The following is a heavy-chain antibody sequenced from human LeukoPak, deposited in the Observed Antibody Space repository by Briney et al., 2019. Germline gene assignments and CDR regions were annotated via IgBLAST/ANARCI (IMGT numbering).Heavy chain of an antibody. CDR1: GFTFSSYA. J-gene: IGHJ6*02. CDR3: ARHQHYGMDV. CDR2: ISYDGSNK. Sequence: GRSLRLSCAASGFTFSSYAMHWVRQAPGKGLEWVAVISYDGSNKYYADSVKGRFTISRDNSKNTLYLQMNSLRAEDTAVYYCARHQHYGMDVWGQGTTVTVSS. V-gene: IGHV3-30*04.